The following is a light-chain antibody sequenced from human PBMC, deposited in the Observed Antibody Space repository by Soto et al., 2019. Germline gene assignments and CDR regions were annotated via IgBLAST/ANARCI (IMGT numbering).Light chain of an antibody. Sequence: EIVLTQSPATLSLSPGERATLSCRASQSVSTYVTYLAWYQQKPGQAPRLLIYDASNRATGIPARFSGSGSGTEFTLTISSLQSEDFAVYYCQQYNNWPPWTFGQGTKVDIK. J-gene: IGKJ1*01. CDR1: QSVSTY. V-gene: IGKV3-15*01. CDR3: QQYNNWPPWT. CDR2: DAS.